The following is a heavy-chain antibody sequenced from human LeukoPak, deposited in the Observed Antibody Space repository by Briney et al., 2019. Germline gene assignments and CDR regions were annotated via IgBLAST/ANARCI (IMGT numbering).Heavy chain of an antibody. Sequence: SETLSLTCAVHGGSFSGYYWAWIRQPPGKGLEWIREINPGGTTNYHPSLKRRVTISADTSKSQFSLELRSVTAADTAVFYCARAKSTVSTYFDSRGQGSLVTVSS. CDR3: ARAKSTVSTYFDS. J-gene: IGHJ4*02. V-gene: IGHV4-34*01. CDR2: INPGGTT. D-gene: IGHD4-17*01. CDR1: GGSFSGYY.